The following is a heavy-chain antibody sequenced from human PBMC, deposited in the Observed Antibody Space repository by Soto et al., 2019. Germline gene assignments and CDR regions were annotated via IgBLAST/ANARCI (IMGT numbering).Heavy chain of an antibody. CDR1: GCTFSGYY. V-gene: IGHV3-11*06. J-gene: IGHJ4*02. CDR3: ARDSSVTPRPLDY. D-gene: IGHD2-8*01. CDR2: ISSRSSYA. Sequence: GGWLRRSWAAAGCTFSGYYMNWIRQAPGKGLEWVSYISSRSSYAIYAYSVKGRFTVSRDNAKNSLFLQMNSLRAEDTAIYYCARDSSVTPRPLDYWGQGTLVTAS.